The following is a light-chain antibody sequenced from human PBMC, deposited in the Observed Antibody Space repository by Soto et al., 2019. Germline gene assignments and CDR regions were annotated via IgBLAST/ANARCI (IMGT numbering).Light chain of an antibody. V-gene: IGKV3-15*01. CDR1: QSVSSN. CDR3: QHYNNWPPWT. J-gene: IGKJ1*01. CDR2: GAS. Sequence: EIVMTQSPATLSVSPGERATISCRASQSVSSNLAWYQQKPGQAPRLLIYGASTRASGVPARFSGIGSGTEFTLTISSLQSEDFAVYYCQHYNNWPPWTFGQGTKV.